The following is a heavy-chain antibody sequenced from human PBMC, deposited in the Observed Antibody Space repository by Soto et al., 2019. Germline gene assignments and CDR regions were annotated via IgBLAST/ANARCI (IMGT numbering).Heavy chain of an antibody. V-gene: IGHV3-48*02. J-gene: IGHJ4*02. CDR3: ASFVGSGFDY. CDR2: ISTSGATG. Sequence: EVQLVESGGGLVQPGGSLRLSCVASGFTFSTDSMNWVRQAPGKGLEWVAHISTSGATGYYEDAVKGRFTISRDNAKTSLYLQMDSLRNEETAVYYCASFVGSGFDYWGQGTLVTVSS. D-gene: IGHD6-19*01. CDR1: GFTFSTDS.